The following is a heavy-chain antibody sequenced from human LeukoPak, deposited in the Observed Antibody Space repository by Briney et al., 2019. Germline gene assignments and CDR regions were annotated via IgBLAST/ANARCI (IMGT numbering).Heavy chain of an antibody. CDR3: ARNYDSSGYYFNAFDI. V-gene: IGHV3-21*01. CDR1: GFTFSSYS. J-gene: IGHJ3*02. CDR2: ISSSSSYI. D-gene: IGHD3-22*01. Sequence: GGSLRLSCAAPGFTFSSYSMNWVRQAPGKGLEGVSSISSSSSYICYADSVKGRFTISRDNAKNSLYLQMNSLRAEDTAVYYCARNYDSSGYYFNAFDIWGQGTMVTVSS.